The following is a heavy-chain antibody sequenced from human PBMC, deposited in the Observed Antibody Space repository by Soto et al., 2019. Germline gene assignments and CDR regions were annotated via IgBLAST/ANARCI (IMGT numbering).Heavy chain of an antibody. CDR1: GGSISSGGYS. D-gene: IGHD3-3*01. V-gene: IGHV4-30-2*01. CDR2: TYHSGST. Sequence: PSETLSLTCAVSGGSISSGGYSWSWIRQPPGKGLEWIGYTYHSGSTYYNPSLKSRVTISVDRSKNQFSLKLNSVTAADTAVYYCAGCFWSGYHVWGQGTLVTVSS. CDR3: AGCFWSGYHV. J-gene: IGHJ4*02.